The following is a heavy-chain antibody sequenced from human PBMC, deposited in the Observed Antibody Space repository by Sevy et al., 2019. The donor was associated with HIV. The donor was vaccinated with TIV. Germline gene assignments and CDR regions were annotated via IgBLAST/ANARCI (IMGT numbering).Heavy chain of an antibody. Sequence: GGSLRLSCAASGFSFSSYWMHWVRQVPGKGLVWLSRINSDGTYTKYGDSAKGRFTISRDNAKNTLYLQMDSLRAEDTAVYYCARDKVEGGTMVQDNDCWGQGTLVTVSS. CDR3: ARDKVEGGTMVQDNDC. D-gene: IGHD3-10*01. CDR1: GFSFSSYW. V-gene: IGHV3-74*03. J-gene: IGHJ4*02. CDR2: INSDGTYT.